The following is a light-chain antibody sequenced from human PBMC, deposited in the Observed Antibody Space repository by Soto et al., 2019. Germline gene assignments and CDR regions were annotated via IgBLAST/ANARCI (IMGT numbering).Light chain of an antibody. CDR2: GVT. J-gene: IGLJ2*01. CDR1: SSDVGAYNY. CDR3: SSYTTSSTLV. Sequence: QSALTQPASVSGSPGQSITISCTGTSSDVGAYNYVSWYQQYPGKAPKLMIYGVTNRPSGVSNRFSGSKSGNTASLTITGLQAEDEADYYYSSYTTSSTLVFGGGTQLTVL. V-gene: IGLV2-14*01.